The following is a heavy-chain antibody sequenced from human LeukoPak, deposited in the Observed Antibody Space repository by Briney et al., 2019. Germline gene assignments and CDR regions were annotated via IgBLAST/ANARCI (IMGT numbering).Heavy chain of an antibody. CDR3: ARVSYCSSTSCYIRSGLHAFDI. Sequence: SVNVSCKASGGTFSSYAISWVRQAPGQGLEWMGGIIPIFGTANYAQKFQGRVTITADESTSTAYMELSSLRSEDTAVYYCARVSYCSSTSCYIRSGLHAFDIWGQGTMVTVSP. V-gene: IGHV1-69*13. D-gene: IGHD2-2*02. CDR2: IIPIFGTA. J-gene: IGHJ3*02. CDR1: GGTFSSYA.